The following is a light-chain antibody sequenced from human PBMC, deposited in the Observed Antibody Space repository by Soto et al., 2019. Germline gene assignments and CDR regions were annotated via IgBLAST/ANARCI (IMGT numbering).Light chain of an antibody. CDR1: QSIRSW. V-gene: IGKV1-5*01. CDR2: DAY. Sequence: DIQMTQSPSILSASVGDRVTITCRASQSIRSWLAWYQQKPGKAPKLLIYDAYSLESGVPSRFSGRRSWTEFTLTIACLQPDDFATSYCQQYESYSPLTFGGGTKVEIK. CDR3: QQYESYSPLT. J-gene: IGKJ4*01.